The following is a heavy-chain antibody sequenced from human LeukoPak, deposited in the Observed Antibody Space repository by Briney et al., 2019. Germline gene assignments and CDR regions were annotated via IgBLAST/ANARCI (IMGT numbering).Heavy chain of an antibody. D-gene: IGHD5-24*01. V-gene: IGHV3-48*03. CDR2: ISSSGSTI. CDR3: ARGLDGAKDRKRFDY. CDR1: GFTFSSYE. Sequence: GGSLRLSCAASGFTFSSYEMNWVRQAPGKGLEWVSYISSSGSTIYYADSVKGRFTISRDNAKNSLYLQMNSLRAEDTAVYYCARGLDGAKDRKRFDYWGQGILVTVSS. J-gene: IGHJ4*02.